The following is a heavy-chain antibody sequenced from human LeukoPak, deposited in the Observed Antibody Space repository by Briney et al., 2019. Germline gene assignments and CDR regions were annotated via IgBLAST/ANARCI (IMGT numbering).Heavy chain of an antibody. CDR3: ARARSRITIFGVANLSYYFDY. V-gene: IGHV3-66*01. D-gene: IGHD3-3*01. CDR2: IYSGGST. J-gene: IGHJ4*02. Sequence: GGSLRLSCAASGFTVSSNYMSWVRQAPGKGLEWVSVIYSGGSTYYADSVKGRFTISRDNSKNTLYLQMNSLRAEDTAVYYCARARSRITIFGVANLSYYFDYWGQGTLVTVSS. CDR1: GFTVSSNY.